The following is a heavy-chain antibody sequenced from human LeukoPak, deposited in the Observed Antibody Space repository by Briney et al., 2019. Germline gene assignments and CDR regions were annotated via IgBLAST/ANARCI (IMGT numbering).Heavy chain of an antibody. D-gene: IGHD3-16*02. Sequence: GGSLRVSCAASGLTFRSHAMSWVRQAPGKGLEWVSVISGSGNNTYYADSVKGRFTISRDNSKNTVFLQMNSLRPADTAVYYCAKGKEVWGSYRTEFDLWGQGTLVTVSS. V-gene: IGHV3-23*01. CDR3: AKGKEVWGSYRTEFDL. CDR1: GLTFRSHA. J-gene: IGHJ4*02. CDR2: ISGSGNNT.